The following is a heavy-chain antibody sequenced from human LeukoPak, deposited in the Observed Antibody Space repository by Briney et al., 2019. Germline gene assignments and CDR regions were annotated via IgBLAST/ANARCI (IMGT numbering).Heavy chain of an antibody. V-gene: IGHV3-66*01. CDR2: IYSDGST. D-gene: IGHD6-19*01. CDR1: GFTVSSNY. Sequence: GGSLRLSCAASGFTVSSNYMTWVRQAPGKGLEWVSVIYSDGSTYYADSVKGRFTISRDNSKNTLYLQMNSLRAEDTAVYYCARFGSGWYWEYWGQGALVTVSS. CDR3: ARFGSGWYWEY. J-gene: IGHJ4*02.